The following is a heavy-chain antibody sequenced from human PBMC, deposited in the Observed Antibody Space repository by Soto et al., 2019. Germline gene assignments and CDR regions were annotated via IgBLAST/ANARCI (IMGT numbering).Heavy chain of an antibody. CDR3: TTSVTGTPRAIDY. V-gene: IGHV3-15*01. J-gene: IGHJ4*02. CDR1: GFTFSGAW. D-gene: IGHD1-7*01. Sequence: EVHLVESGGGPVKPGGSLRISCAASGFTFSGAWMSWVRQAPGKGLEWIGRIKSKVDGGRIDYTASVKGRFSISRDDSANTLFLRMNSLKTEDTAVYFCTTSVTGTPRAIDYWGQGTLVTVSS. CDR2: IKSKVDGGRI.